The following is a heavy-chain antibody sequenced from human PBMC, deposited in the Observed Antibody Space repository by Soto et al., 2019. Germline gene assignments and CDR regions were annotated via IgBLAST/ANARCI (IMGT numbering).Heavy chain of an antibody. CDR3: AREKEGVYDYIWGSYRPAVFDY. D-gene: IGHD3-16*02. V-gene: IGHV3-7*01. CDR2: IKQDGSEK. CDR1: GFTFSSYW. Sequence: PGGSLRLSCAASGFTFSSYWMSWVRQAPGKGLEWVANIKQDGSEKYYVDSVKGRFTISRDNAKNSLYLQMNSLRAEDTAVYYCAREKEGVYDYIWGSYRPAVFDYWGQGTLVTVSS. J-gene: IGHJ4*02.